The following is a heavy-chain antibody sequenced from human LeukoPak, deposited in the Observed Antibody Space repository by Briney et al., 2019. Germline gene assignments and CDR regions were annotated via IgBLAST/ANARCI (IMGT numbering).Heavy chain of an antibody. CDR2: IDPNSSVT. J-gene: IGHJ3*02. CDR3: ARVGQEGALGSYAFDI. CDR1: GYTFTGYY. Sequence: GAAVKVSCKASGYTFTGYYMHWGRQAPGQGLEWMGWIDPNSSVTNYAPNFQGGVTMTRDTSISTAYMELSRLRSADAAGYYCARVGQEGALGSYAFDIWGPGTMVTVSS. D-gene: IGHD1-26*01. V-gene: IGHV1-2*02.